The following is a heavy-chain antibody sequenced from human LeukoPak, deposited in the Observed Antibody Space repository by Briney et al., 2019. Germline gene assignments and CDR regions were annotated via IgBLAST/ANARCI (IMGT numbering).Heavy chain of an antibody. CDR2: INPSGGST. D-gene: IGHD1-7*01. V-gene: IGHV1-46*01. J-gene: IGHJ6*02. Sequence: GASVKVSCKASGYTFTSYFMHWVRQAPGQGPEWMGIINPSGGSTSYAQKFQGRVTMTRATSTSTVYMELSSLRSEDTAVYYCARVELNYGMDVWGQGTTVTVSS. CDR1: GYTFTSYF. CDR3: ARVELNYGMDV.